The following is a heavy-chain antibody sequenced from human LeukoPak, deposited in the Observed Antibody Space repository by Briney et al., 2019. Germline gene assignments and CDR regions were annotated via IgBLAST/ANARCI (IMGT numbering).Heavy chain of an antibody. V-gene: IGHV4-39*01. CDR2: IYYSGST. J-gene: IGHJ6*03. D-gene: IGHD1-14*01. CDR1: GGSFSSYY. CDR3: ASVANRYYMDV. Sequence: SETLSLTCAVYGGSFSSYYWGWIRQPPGKGLEWIGSIYYSGSTYYNPSLKSRVTISVDTSKNQFSLKLSSVTAADTAVYYCASVANRYYMDVWGKGTTVTISS.